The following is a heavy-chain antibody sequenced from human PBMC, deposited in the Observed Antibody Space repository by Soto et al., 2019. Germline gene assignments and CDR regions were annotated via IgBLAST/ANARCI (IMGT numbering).Heavy chain of an antibody. CDR1: GGTFSSYT. Sequence: QVQLVQSGAEVKKPGSSVKVSCKASGGTFSSYTISWVRQAPGQGLEWMGRIIPILGIANYAQKFQGRVTITADKSTSTAYMELSSLRSEDTAVYYCARGATYYYDSSGYYYVYWGQGTLVTVSS. CDR2: IIPILGIA. D-gene: IGHD3-22*01. V-gene: IGHV1-69*02. CDR3: ARGATYYYDSSGYYYVY. J-gene: IGHJ4*02.